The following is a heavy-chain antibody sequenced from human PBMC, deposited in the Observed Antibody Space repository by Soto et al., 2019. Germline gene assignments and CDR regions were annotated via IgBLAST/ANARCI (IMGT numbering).Heavy chain of an antibody. Sequence: ASVKVSCKASGYTFTSYDINWVRQATGQGLEWMGWMNPNSGNTGYAQKFQGRVTMTRNTSISTAYMELSRQRSEDTAAYNCARSRYYYDSSGYHDAFDIWGQGTMVTVSS. D-gene: IGHD3-22*01. V-gene: IGHV1-8*01. CDR1: GYTFTSYD. J-gene: IGHJ3*02. CDR3: ARSRYYYDSSGYHDAFDI. CDR2: MNPNSGNT.